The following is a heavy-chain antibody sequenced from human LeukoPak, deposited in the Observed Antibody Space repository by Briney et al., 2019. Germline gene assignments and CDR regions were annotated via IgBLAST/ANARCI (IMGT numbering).Heavy chain of an antibody. D-gene: IGHD6-19*01. CDR3: ARDQAVTAVAGTTADY. J-gene: IGHJ4*02. V-gene: IGHV1-69*04. CDR2: IIPILGIA. Sequence: SVKVSCKASGYTFTGYYMHWVRQAPGQGLEWMGRIIPILGIANYAQKFQGRVTITADKSTSTAYMELSSLRSEDTAVYYCARDQAVTAVAGTTADYWGQGTLVTVSS. CDR1: GYTFTGYY.